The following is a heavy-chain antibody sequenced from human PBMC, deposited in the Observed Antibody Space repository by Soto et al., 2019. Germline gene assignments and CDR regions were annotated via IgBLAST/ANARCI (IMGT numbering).Heavy chain of an antibody. CDR2: ISSRSDSI. V-gene: IGHV3-21*01. D-gene: IGHD6-19*01. CDR3: ARDRSADRFVKYFQH. CDR1: GFIFTSYS. J-gene: IGHJ1*01. Sequence: EVQLVESGGGLVQRGGSLRLSCAASGFIFTSYSMVWVRQAPGKGLEWVSSISSRSDSIYYADSVKGRFTISRDNPQNSLYLQMNSLTSEDTAVYYCARDRSADRFVKYFQHWGPGTLVTVSS.